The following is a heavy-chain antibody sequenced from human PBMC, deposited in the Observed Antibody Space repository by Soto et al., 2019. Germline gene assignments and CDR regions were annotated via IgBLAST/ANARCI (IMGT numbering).Heavy chain of an antibody. Sequence: KTSETLSLTCTVSGGSISSYYWSWIRQPPGKGLEWIGYIYYSGSTNYNPSLKSRVTISVDTSKNQFSLKLSSVTAADTAVYYCARDGRRSDWFDPWGQGTLVTVSS. CDR2: IYYSGST. J-gene: IGHJ5*02. CDR3: ARDGRRSDWFDP. CDR1: GGSISSYY. V-gene: IGHV4-59*01.